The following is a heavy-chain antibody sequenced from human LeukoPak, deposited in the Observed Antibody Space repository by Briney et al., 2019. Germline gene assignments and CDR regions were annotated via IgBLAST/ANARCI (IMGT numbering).Heavy chain of an antibody. J-gene: IGHJ4*02. Sequence: GGSLRLSCTASGFTFSTYHMSWVRQAPGKGLEWVSSLSGSGGSTYYADSVKGRFTISRDNSKNTLYLQMNSLRHEDTAVYYCAKVLGIAVAGKVDYWGQRTLVTVSS. V-gene: IGHV3-23*01. D-gene: IGHD6-19*01. CDR1: GFTFSTYH. CDR2: LSGSGGST. CDR3: AKVLGIAVAGKVDY.